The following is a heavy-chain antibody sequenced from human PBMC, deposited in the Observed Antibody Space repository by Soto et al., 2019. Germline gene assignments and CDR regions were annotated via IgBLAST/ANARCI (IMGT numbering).Heavy chain of an antibody. D-gene: IGHD2-2*02. V-gene: IGHV3-23*01. J-gene: IGHJ5*02. CDR2: ISGSGGST. Sequence: GGSLRLSCAASGFTFSSYAMSWVRQAPGKGLEWVSAISGSGGSTYYADSVKGRFTISRDNSKNTLYLQMNSLRAEDTAVCYWAKGRESYCSSTSCYTSWFDPWGQGTLVTVSS. CDR3: AKGRESYCSSTSCYTSWFDP. CDR1: GFTFSSYA.